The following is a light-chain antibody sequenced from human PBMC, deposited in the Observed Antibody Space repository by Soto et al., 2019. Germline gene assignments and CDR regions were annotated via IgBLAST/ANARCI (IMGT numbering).Light chain of an antibody. J-gene: IGKJ2*01. V-gene: IGKV1-6*01. Sequence: AFQMTQSPSSLSASVGDRVTITCRASQDITNDLAWYQQKPGTAPKVLISAASSLQTGVPSRFSGSGSGTDFTLTISSLQPEDFATYYCLQDFNFPFTFGQGTKLEVK. CDR1: QDITND. CDR2: AAS. CDR3: LQDFNFPFT.